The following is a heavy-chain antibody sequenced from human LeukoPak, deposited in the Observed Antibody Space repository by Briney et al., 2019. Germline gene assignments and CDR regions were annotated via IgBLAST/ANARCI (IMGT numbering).Heavy chain of an antibody. J-gene: IGHJ6*02. CDR2: INHSGST. CDR3: ARGTKTTSTIRYYYYYGMDV. Sequence: NPSETLTLTCAVYGGSFSGYYWSWIRQPPGKGLEWIGEINHSGSTNYNPSLKSRVTISVDTSKNQFSLKLSSVTAADTAVYYCARGTKTTSTIRYYYYYGMDVWGQGTTVTVSS. CDR1: GGSFSGYY. V-gene: IGHV4-34*01. D-gene: IGHD4-11*01.